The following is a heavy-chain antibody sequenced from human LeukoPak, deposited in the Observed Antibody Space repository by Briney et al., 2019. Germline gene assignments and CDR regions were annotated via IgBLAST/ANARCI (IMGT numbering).Heavy chain of an antibody. CDR3: ARSDGAYSDY. CDR2: ISGSSTTI. V-gene: IGHV3-48*02. CDR1: GFAFSSYS. Sequence: GESLRLSCVASGFAFSSYSMNWVRXAPGKXXEWVSYISGSSTTIKYPNSVKGRFTISRDNAKNSVYLQMGSLRDEDTAVYYCARSDGAYSDYWGQGTLVTVSS. J-gene: IGHJ4*02. D-gene: IGHD4-17*01.